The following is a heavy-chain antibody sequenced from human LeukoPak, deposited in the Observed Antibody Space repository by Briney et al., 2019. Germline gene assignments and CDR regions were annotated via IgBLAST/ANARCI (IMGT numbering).Heavy chain of an antibody. J-gene: IGHJ4*02. CDR1: GFTFSSYS. CDR3: ARARGTIPLPGGFDY. Sequence: PGGSLRLSCAASGFTFSSYSMNWVRQAPGKGLEWVSSISSSSSYIYYADSVKGRFTISRDNAKNSLYLQMNSLRAEDTAVYYCARARGTIPLPGGFDYWGQGTLVTVSS. V-gene: IGHV3-21*01. CDR2: ISSSSSYI. D-gene: IGHD1-26*01.